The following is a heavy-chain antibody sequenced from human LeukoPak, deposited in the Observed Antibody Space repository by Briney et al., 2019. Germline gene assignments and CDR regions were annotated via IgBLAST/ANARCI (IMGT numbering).Heavy chain of an antibody. CDR3: ARARYRDGSDY. CDR2: IIPILGIA. CDR1: GGTFSSYA. J-gene: IGHJ4*02. V-gene: IGHV1-69*04. Sequence: SVKVSCKASGGTFSSYAISWVRQAPGQGLEWMGRIIPILGIANYAQKFQGRVTITADKSTSTAYMELSSLRSEDTAVYYCARARYRDGSDYWGQGTLVTVSS. D-gene: IGHD5-24*01.